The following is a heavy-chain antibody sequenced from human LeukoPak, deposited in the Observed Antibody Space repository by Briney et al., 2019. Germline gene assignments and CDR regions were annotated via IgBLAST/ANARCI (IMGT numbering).Heavy chain of an antibody. J-gene: IGHJ3*02. D-gene: IGHD2-15*01. CDR3: ATRSYCSGGSCYSLPDAFDI. V-gene: IGHV3-23*01. Sequence: GESLRLSCAASGFTFSTYAMSWVRQAPGKGLEWVSGFSVSDATTYYADSVKGRFTISRDISKNTLYLQMNSLRADDTAVYYCATRSYCSGGSCYSLPDAFDIWGQGTMVTVSS. CDR2: FSVSDATT. CDR1: GFTFSTYA.